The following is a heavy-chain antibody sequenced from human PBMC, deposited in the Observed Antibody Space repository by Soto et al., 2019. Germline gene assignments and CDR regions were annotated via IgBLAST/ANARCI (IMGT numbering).Heavy chain of an antibody. J-gene: IGHJ4*02. D-gene: IGHD6-13*01. CDR3: ARDGNSGAAAGRFFDY. CDR2: IWYDGSNK. Sequence: GGSLRLSCAASGFTFSSYGMHWVRQAPGKGLEWVAVIWYDGSNKYYADSVKGRFTTSRDNSKNTLYLQMNSLGAEDTAVYYCARDGNSGAAAGRFFDYWGQGTLVTVSS. V-gene: IGHV3-33*01. CDR1: GFTFSSYG.